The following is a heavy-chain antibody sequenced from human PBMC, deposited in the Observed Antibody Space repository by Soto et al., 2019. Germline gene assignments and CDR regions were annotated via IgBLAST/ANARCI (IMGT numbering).Heavy chain of an antibody. Sequence: SETLSLTCAVSGGSISSTNWWSWVRQPPGKGLEWIAEIYHSGSPNYNPSLKSRATISVDKSKNQFSLKLSSVTDADTAVYYCARDAQSWFDPWGQGILVTVSS. J-gene: IGHJ5*02. V-gene: IGHV4-4*02. CDR2: IYHSGSP. CDR1: GGSISSTNW. CDR3: ARDAQSWFDP.